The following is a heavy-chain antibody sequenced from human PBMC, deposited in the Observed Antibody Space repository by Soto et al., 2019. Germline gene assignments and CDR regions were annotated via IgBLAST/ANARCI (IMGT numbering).Heavy chain of an antibody. Sequence: NPSETLSLTCTVSGGSISSGGYHWSWIRQHPGKGLEWIGNIYYSGSTYYNPSLKSRVTMSVDTSKNQFSLKLSSVTAADTAVYYCARGPKYYYDSSGYYYSGFDYWGQGTLVTVS. CDR2: IYYSGST. D-gene: IGHD3-22*01. V-gene: IGHV4-31*03. CDR3: ARGPKYYYDSSGYYYSGFDY. J-gene: IGHJ4*02. CDR1: GGSISSGGYH.